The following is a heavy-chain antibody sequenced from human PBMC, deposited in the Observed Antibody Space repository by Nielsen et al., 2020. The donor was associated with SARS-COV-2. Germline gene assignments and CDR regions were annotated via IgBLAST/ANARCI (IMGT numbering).Heavy chain of an antibody. V-gene: IGHV3-33*05. CDR2: ISYDGSNK. Sequence: GESLKISCAASGFTFSSYGMHWVRQAPGKGLEWVAVISYDGSNKYYADSVKGRFTISRDNSKNTLYLQMNSLRAEDTAVYYCAREGIVVVPAAISESDAFDIWGQGTMVTVSS. D-gene: IGHD2-2*01. CDR1: GFTFSSYG. J-gene: IGHJ3*02. CDR3: AREGIVVVPAAISESDAFDI.